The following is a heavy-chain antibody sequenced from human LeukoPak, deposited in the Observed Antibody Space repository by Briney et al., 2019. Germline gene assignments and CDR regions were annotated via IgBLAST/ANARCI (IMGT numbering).Heavy chain of an antibody. CDR1: GGSFSGYY. CDR3: ARPRRSQKELVGGFDY. D-gene: IGHD2-8*02. CDR2: INHSGST. Sequence: SETLSLTCAVYGGSFSGYYWSWIRQPPGKGLEWIGEINHSGSTNYNPSLKSRVTISVDTSKNQFSLKLSSVTAADTAVYYCARPRRSQKELVGGFDYWGQGTLVTVSS. J-gene: IGHJ4*02. V-gene: IGHV4-34*01.